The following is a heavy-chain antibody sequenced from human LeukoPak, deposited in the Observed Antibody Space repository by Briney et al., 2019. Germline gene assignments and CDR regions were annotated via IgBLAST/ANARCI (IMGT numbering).Heavy chain of an antibody. D-gene: IGHD4-11*01. CDR3: ARAATTVMAVGYMDV. V-gene: IGHV3-66*02. CDR1: GFTVSSNY. Sequence: GGSLRLSCAASGFTVSSNYMSWVRQAPGKGLEWVSGIYSGGSTYYADSVKGRFTISRDNSKNTLYLQMNSLRAEDTAVYYCARAATTVMAVGYMDVWGKGTTVTVSS. CDR2: IYSGGST. J-gene: IGHJ6*03.